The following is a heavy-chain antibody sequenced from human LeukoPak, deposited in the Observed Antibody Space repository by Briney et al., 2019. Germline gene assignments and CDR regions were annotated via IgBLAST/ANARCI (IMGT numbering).Heavy chain of an antibody. CDR2: MNPNSGNT. Sequence: ASVKVSCKASGYTFTSYDINWVRQATGQGLEWMGWMNPNSGNTGYAQKFQGRVTMTRNTSISTAYMELSSLRSEDTAVYYCARARRPWSSEYFQHWGQGTLVTVSS. CDR1: GYTFTSYD. J-gene: IGHJ1*01. CDR3: ARARRPWSSEYFQH. D-gene: IGHD3-3*01. V-gene: IGHV1-8*01.